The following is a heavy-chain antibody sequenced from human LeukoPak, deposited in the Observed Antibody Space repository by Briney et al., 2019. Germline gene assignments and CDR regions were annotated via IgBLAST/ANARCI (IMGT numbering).Heavy chain of an antibody. D-gene: IGHD5-12*01. CDR2: ISYDGSNK. Sequence: GGSLRLSCAASGFTVSSYAMHWVRQAPGKGLEWVAVISYDGSNKYYADSVKGRFTISRDNSKNTLYLQMNSLRAEDTAVYYCAGGYSGYDEYGMDVWGQGTTVTVSS. CDR3: AGGYSGYDEYGMDV. J-gene: IGHJ6*02. CDR1: GFTVSSYA. V-gene: IGHV3-30-3*01.